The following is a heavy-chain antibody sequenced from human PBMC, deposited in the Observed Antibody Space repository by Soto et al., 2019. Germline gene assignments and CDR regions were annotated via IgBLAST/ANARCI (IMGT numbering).Heavy chain of an antibody. CDR1: GFTFDQYT. CDR3: AKEMITFGEFNYYYMDV. Sequence: EVQLVESGGGLVQPGRSLRLACAASGFTFDQYTMHWVRQAPGKGLEWVSSITWHSGTIGYADSVKGRFTISRDNAKNSLYRQMNSRRGEDTALYYCAKEMITFGEFNYYYMDVWGNGTTVTVSS. CDR2: ITWHSGTI. V-gene: IGHV3-9*01. J-gene: IGHJ6*03. D-gene: IGHD3-16*01.